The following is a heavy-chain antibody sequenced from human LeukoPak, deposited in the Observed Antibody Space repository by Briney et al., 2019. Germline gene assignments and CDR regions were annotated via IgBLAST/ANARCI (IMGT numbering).Heavy chain of an antibody. CDR3: ARQRRGSYRPYYYYYMDV. CDR1: GFTFSSYE. CDR2: IISSGSNI. D-gene: IGHD1-26*01. J-gene: IGHJ6*03. V-gene: IGHV3-48*03. Sequence: PGGSLRLSCAASGFTFSSYELNWLRQAPGKGLAWVSYIISSGSNIYYADSVKGRFTISRDNAKNSLYLQMNSLRAEDTAVYYCARQRRGSYRPYYYYYMDVWGKGTTVTISS.